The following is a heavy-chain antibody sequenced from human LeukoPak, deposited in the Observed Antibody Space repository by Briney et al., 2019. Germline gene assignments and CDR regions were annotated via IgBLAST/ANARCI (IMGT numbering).Heavy chain of an antibody. CDR2: IYYSGST. CDR3: ARLVQKASGLYDYYYFMDV. J-gene: IGHJ6*04. V-gene: IGHV4-59*08. CDR1: GGSVRGYY. Sequence: SETLSLTCTVSGGSVRGYYWTWIRQAPGKGLEFVAYIYYSGSTNYNPSLKSRVSTSLDTSTNQFSQSLTSVTATDTATYYCARLVQKASGLYDYYYFMDVWGSGTPVTVSS. D-gene: IGHD5/OR15-5a*01.